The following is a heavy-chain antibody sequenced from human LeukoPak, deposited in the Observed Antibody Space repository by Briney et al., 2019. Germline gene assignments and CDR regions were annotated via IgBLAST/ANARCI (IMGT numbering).Heavy chain of an antibody. CDR2: ITWNSDSI. V-gene: IGHV3-9*01. J-gene: IGHJ4*02. Sequence: GGSLRLSCAASGFTFDDYAMHWVRQAPGKGLEWVSGITWNSDSIYYADSVKGRFTISRDNAKNSLYLQMNSLRAEDTAVYYCARDYGGSSPFDYWGQGTLVTVSS. D-gene: IGHD4-23*01. CDR1: GFTFDDYA. CDR3: ARDYGGSSPFDY.